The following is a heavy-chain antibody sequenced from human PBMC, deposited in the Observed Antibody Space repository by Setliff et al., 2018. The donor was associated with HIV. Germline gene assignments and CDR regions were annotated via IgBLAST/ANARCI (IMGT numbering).Heavy chain of an antibody. J-gene: IGHJ4*02. D-gene: IGHD3-10*01. CDR2: LQHDEGNK. Sequence: GESLKISCAASGFSLTSYGMHWVRQTPDKGLEWVAFLQHDEGNKYYADSVKGRFTISRDDFQSTLYLQINSLRPEDTAVYYCAKEKTPSTGFFYWGQGTLVTVSS. CDR3: AKEKTPSTGFFY. CDR1: GFSLTSYG. V-gene: IGHV3-30*02.